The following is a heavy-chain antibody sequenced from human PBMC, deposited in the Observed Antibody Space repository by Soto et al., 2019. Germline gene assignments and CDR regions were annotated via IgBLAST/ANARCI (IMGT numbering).Heavy chain of an antibody. Sequence: EASVKVSCKASGGTFSSYAISWVRQAPGQGLEWMGGTIPIFGTANYAQKFQGRVTITADESTSTAYMELSSLRSEDTAVYYCAREQRNWNDIMDVWGQGTTVTVSS. D-gene: IGHD1-1*01. CDR2: TIPIFGTA. J-gene: IGHJ6*02. CDR3: AREQRNWNDIMDV. V-gene: IGHV1-69*13. CDR1: GGTFSSYA.